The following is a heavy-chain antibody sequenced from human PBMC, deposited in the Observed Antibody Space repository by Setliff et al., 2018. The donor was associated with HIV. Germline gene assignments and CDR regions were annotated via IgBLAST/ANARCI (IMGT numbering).Heavy chain of an antibody. CDR3: ARDGIYDYSNYVDAFDI. V-gene: IGHV4-39*07. Sequence: SETLSLTCNVSGDSIRSNNYYWGWIRQPPGKGLEWIGEINHSGSTNYNPSLKSRVTISVDTSKNQFSLKLSSVTAADTAVYYCARDGIYDYSNYVDAFDIWGQGTMVTVSS. CDR1: GDSIRSNNYY. D-gene: IGHD4-4*01. J-gene: IGHJ3*02. CDR2: INHSGST.